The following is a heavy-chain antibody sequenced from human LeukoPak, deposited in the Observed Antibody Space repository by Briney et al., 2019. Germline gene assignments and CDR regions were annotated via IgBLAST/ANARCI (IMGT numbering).Heavy chain of an antibody. J-gene: IGHJ4*02. CDR1: GGSISSYY. CDR3: ARLGPGGHGEFDY. D-gene: IGHD3-10*01. Sequence: PSETLSLTCTVSGGSISSYYWSWIRQPPGKGLEWIGYIYYSGSTNYNPSLKSRVTISVDTSKNQFSLKLSSVTAADTAAYYCARLGPGGHGEFDYWGQGTLVTVSS. CDR2: IYYSGST. V-gene: IGHV4-59*01.